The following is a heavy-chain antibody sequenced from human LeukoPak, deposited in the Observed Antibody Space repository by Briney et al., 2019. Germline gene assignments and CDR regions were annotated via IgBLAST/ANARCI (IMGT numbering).Heavy chain of an antibody. CDR3: ARDDCSSTSCFNFDY. CDR2: IYYSGST. V-gene: IGHV4-59*01. D-gene: IGHD2-2*01. CDR1: GGSISSYY. Sequence: SETLSLTCTVSGGSISSYYWSWIRQPPGKGLEWIGYIYYSGSTNYSPSLKSRVTISVDTSKNQFSLKLSSVTAADTAVYYCARDDCSSTSCFNFDYWGQGTLVTVSS. J-gene: IGHJ4*02.